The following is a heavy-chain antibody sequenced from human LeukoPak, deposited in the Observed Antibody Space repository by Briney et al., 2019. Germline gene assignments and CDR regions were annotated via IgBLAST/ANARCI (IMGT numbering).Heavy chain of an antibody. CDR2: ISSSSSYI. D-gene: IGHD3-22*01. CDR3: ANYYDSSGTYS. J-gene: IGHJ4*02. CDR1: GFTFSSYS. V-gene: IGHV3-21*04. Sequence: GGSLRLSCAASGFTFSSYSMNWVRQAPGEGLEWVSSISSSSSYIYYADSVKGRFTISRDNSKNTLYLQMNSLRAEDTAVYYCANYYDSSGTYSWGQGTLVTVSS.